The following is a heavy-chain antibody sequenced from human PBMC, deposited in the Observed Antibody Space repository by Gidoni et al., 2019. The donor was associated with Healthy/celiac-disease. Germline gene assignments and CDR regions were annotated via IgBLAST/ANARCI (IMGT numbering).Heavy chain of an antibody. CDR2: ISGSGGST. CDR3: AKDWLGADYDFWSGYYFDY. J-gene: IGHJ4*02. CDR1: GFTFTTYA. D-gene: IGHD3-3*01. Sequence: EVQLLESGGGLVQPGGSLRLSCAASGFTFTTYAMSWVRQAPGKGLEWVSAISGSGGSTYYADSVKGRFTISRDNSENTLYLQMNSLRAEDTAVYYCAKDWLGADYDFWSGYYFDYWGQGTLVTVSS. V-gene: IGHV3-23*01.